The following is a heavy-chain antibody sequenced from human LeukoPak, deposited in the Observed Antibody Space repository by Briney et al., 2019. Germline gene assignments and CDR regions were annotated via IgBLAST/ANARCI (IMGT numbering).Heavy chain of an antibody. Sequence: ASVKVSCKASGYTFTGYYMHWVRQAPGQGLEWIGWINPNSGGTNYAQKFQGRVTMTRDTSISTAYMELSRLRSDDTAVYYCARDSSGWYGGGFDPWGQGTLVTVSS. J-gene: IGHJ5*02. CDR1: GYTFTGYY. V-gene: IGHV1-2*02. CDR3: ARDSSGWYGGGFDP. D-gene: IGHD6-19*01. CDR2: INPNSGGT.